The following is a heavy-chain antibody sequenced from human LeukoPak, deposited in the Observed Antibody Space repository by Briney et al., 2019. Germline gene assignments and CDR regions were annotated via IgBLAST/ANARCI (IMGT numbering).Heavy chain of an antibody. V-gene: IGHV3-74*01. D-gene: IGHD3-10*01. J-gene: IGHJ5*01. CDR1: GFTFSSYW. Sequence: GGSLRLSCAASGFTFSSYWMHWVRQTPGKGLMWVARIKSDGSTIYADSVQGRFTISRDNAKNTVYLQMNSLRVDYTAIYYCTRAITYFYGSVTYDWFDSWGQGTRVTVSS. CDR2: IKSDGST. CDR3: TRAITYFYGSVTYDWFDS.